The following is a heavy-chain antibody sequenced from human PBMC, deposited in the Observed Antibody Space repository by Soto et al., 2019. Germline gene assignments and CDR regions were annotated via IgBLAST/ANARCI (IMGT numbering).Heavy chain of an antibody. Sequence: QVQLVESGGGVVQPGRSPRLSCAASGFTFSSYAMHWVRQAPGKGLEWVAVISYDGSNKYYADSVKGRFTISRDNSKNTLDLQMNSLRAEDTAVYYCARGREYSSPTEIDYWGQGTLVTVSS. CDR2: ISYDGSNK. D-gene: IGHD6-6*01. CDR1: GFTFSSYA. CDR3: ARGREYSSPTEIDY. V-gene: IGHV3-30-3*01. J-gene: IGHJ4*02.